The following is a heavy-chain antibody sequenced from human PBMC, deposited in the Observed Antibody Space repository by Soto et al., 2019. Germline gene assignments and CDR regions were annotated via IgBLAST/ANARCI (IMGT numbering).Heavy chain of an antibody. D-gene: IGHD3-10*01. CDR3: ASFFPPDRTEGFGELPYYYYGMDV. J-gene: IGHJ6*02. Sequence: SSETLSLTCAVYGGSISSSNWWSWVRQPPGKGLEWIGEIYHSGSTNYNPSLKSLVTISVDKSKNQFSLKLSSVTAADTAVYYCASFFPPDRTEGFGELPYYYYGMDVWGQGTTVTVSS. V-gene: IGHV4-4*02. CDR1: GGSISSSNW. CDR2: IYHSGST.